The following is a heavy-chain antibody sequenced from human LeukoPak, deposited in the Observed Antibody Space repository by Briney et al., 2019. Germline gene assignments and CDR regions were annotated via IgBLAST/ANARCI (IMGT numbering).Heavy chain of an antibody. CDR2: MNPNSGNT. Sequence: ASVKVSCKASGYTFTSYDINWVRQATGQGLEWMGWMNPNSGNTGYAQKFQGRVTMTRNTSISTAYMELSRLRSEDTAVYYCARGLAAVGKPFLLYYRGQGTLVTVSS. CDR3: ARGLAAVGKPFLLYY. CDR1: GYTFTSYD. V-gene: IGHV1-8*01. J-gene: IGHJ4*02. D-gene: IGHD6-13*01.